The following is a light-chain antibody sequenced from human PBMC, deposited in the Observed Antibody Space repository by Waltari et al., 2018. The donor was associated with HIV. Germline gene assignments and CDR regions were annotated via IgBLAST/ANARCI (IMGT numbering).Light chain of an antibody. CDR1: PSDVGGPSH. Sequence: QSALTQPPSASGSPGQAVTVSCTGTPSDVGGPSHVPWYHQHPGKAPKLILPEVTRRPSGVPDRFSGSKSGNTASLTVSGLQAEDEGDYFCSSYSGRNRSVIFGGGTRVTVL. V-gene: IGLV2-8*01. CDR3: SSYSGRNRSVI. CDR2: EVT. J-gene: IGLJ2*01.